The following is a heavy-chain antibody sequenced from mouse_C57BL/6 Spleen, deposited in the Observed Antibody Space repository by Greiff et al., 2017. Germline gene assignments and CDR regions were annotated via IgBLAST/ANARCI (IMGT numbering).Heavy chain of an antibody. Sequence: QVQLQQPGAELVRPGSSVKLSCKASGYTFTSYWMDWVKQRPGQGLEWIGNIYPSDSETHYNQKFKDKATLTVDKSSSTAYMQLSSLTSEDSAVYYCARDWVRYFDVWGTGTTVTVSS. CDR1: GYTFTSYW. V-gene: IGHV1-61*01. D-gene: IGHD4-1*01. J-gene: IGHJ1*03. CDR2: IYPSDSET. CDR3: ARDWVRYFDV.